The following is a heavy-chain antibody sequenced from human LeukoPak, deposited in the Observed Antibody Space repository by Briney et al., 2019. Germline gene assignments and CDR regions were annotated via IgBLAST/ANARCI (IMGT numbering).Heavy chain of an antibody. CDR3: ARDFSYYGSGSYPKSVDY. CDR1: GFTFSSYS. CDR2: ISSSSSTI. V-gene: IGHV3-48*01. Sequence: GGSLGLSCAASGFTFSSYSMNWVRQAPGKGLEWVSYISSSSSTIYYADSVKGRFTISRDNAKNSLYLQTNSLRAEDTAVYYCARDFSYYGSGSYPKSVDYWGQGTLVTVSS. J-gene: IGHJ4*02. D-gene: IGHD3-10*01.